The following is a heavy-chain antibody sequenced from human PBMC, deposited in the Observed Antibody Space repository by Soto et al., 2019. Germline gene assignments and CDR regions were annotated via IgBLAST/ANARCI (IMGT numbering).Heavy chain of an antibody. CDR1: GFTFSSYG. J-gene: IGHJ4*02. Sequence: QVQLVESGGGVVQPGRSLRLSCAASGFTFSSYGMHWVRQAPGKGLEWVAVISYDGSNKYYADSVKGRFTISRDNSKNTLYLQMNSLRAEDTAVYYCAKDRDIVVVPAALHFDYWGQGTLVTVSS. V-gene: IGHV3-30*18. CDR2: ISYDGSNK. CDR3: AKDRDIVVVPAALHFDY. D-gene: IGHD2-2*01.